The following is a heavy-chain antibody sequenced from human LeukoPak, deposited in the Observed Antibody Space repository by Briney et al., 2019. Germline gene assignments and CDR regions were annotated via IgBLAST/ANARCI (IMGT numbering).Heavy chain of an antibody. D-gene: IGHD4-17*01. CDR3: ARVPWGDYGDYRDY. J-gene: IGHJ4*02. CDR2: IYYSGST. CDR1: GGSISSYY. V-gene: IGHV4-59*08. Sequence: SDTLSLTCTVSGGSISSYYWSWIRQPPGKGLEWIGYIYYSGSTYYNPSLKSRVTISVDTSKNQFSLKLSSVTAADTAVYYCARVPWGDYGDYRDYWGQGTLVTVSS.